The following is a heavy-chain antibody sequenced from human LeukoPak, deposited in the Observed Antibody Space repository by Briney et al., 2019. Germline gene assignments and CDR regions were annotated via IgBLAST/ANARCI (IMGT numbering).Heavy chain of an antibody. CDR1: GFTFSSYG. D-gene: IGHD3-22*01. CDR2: ISYDGSNK. V-gene: IGHV3-30*18. CDR3: AKANYDSSGYLPDY. Sequence: GGSLRLSCAASGFTFSSYGMHWVRQAPGKGLEWVAVISYDGSNKYYADSVKGRFTISRDNSKNTLYLQMNSLRAEDTAVYYCAKANYDSSGYLPDYWGQGTLSPSPQ. J-gene: IGHJ4*02.